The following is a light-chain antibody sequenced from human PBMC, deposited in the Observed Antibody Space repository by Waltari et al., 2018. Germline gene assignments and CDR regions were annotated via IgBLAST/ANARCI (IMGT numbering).Light chain of an antibody. J-gene: IGLJ2*01. Sequence: QSALTQLPSASGSPGQSVTISCAGTSSDLPAYNIVSWYQHPPNKAPKLLIYEVNKRPSGVPDRFSGSKSGTTASLTVSGLQTEDEAVYYCSSYEGRDNLRFGGGTKLTVL. CDR2: EVN. CDR3: SSYEGRDNLR. CDR1: SSDLPAYNI. V-gene: IGLV2-8*01.